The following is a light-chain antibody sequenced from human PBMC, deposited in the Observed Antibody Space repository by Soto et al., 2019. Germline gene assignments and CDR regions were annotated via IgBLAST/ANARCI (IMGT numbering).Light chain of an antibody. Sequence: DIVMTQSPLSLPVTPGEPASISCRFSQSLRHSNGFIYLDWYLQKPGQSPQLLIYLGSNRASGVPDRFSGSGSCTDFTLKISRVEAEDVGVYYCMQSLQTPLTFGQGTRLDIK. CDR2: LGS. V-gene: IGKV2-28*01. CDR1: QSLRHSNGFIY. J-gene: IGKJ5*01. CDR3: MQSLQTPLT.